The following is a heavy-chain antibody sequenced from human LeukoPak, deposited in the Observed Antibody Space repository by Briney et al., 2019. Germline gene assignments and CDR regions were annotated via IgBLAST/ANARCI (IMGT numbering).Heavy chain of an antibody. CDR1: GGSFSGYY. J-gene: IGHJ6*02. CDR3: ARGRGKQWRSYYYYYGMDV. Sequence: PSETLSLTCAVYGGSFSGYYWSWIRQPPGKGLEWIGEINHSGSTNYNPSLKSRVTISVDTSKNQFSLKLSSVTAADTAVYYCARGRGKQWRSYYYYYGMDVWGQGTTVTVSS. CDR2: INHSGST. V-gene: IGHV4-34*01. D-gene: IGHD6-19*01.